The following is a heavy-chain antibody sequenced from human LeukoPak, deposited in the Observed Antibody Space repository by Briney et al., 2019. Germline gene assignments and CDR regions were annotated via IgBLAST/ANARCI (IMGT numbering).Heavy chain of an antibody. V-gene: IGHV4-59*01. J-gene: IGHJ6*02. CDR1: GGSISSYY. CDR2: IYYSGST. CDR3: ARGPEGALYYYYGMDV. D-gene: IGHD1-26*01. Sequence: SETLSLTCTVSGGSISSYYWSWIRQPPGKGLEWIGYIYYSGSTNYNPSLKSRVTISVNTSKNQFSLKLSSVTAADTAVYYCARGPEGALYYYYGMDVWGQGTTVTVSS.